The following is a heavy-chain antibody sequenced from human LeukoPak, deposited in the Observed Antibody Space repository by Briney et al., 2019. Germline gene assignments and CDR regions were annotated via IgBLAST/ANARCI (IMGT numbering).Heavy chain of an antibody. V-gene: IGHV3-74*01. Sequence: GGSLRLSCAASGFTFSSNWMHWVRQVPGKGLVWVSLINPSGSFTTYADSVKGRFTISRDNAKNRLYMQMNSLRVEDTAVYYCARDMIRGVVNNWGRGALVTVSS. CDR1: GFTFSSNW. D-gene: IGHD3-10*01. J-gene: IGHJ4*02. CDR3: ARDMIRGVVNN. CDR2: INPSGSFT.